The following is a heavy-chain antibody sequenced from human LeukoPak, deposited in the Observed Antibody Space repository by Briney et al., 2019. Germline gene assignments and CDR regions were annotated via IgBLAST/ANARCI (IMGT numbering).Heavy chain of an antibody. CDR1: GFTFSSYG. Sequence: GRSLRLSCAASGFTFSSYGMHWVRQAPGKGLEWVAVISYDGSNKYYADSVKGRFTISRDNSKNTLYLQMNSLRAEDTAVYYCAKDLGAETNRYYYGMDVWGQGTTVTVSS. D-gene: IGHD1-1*01. J-gene: IGHJ6*02. V-gene: IGHV3-30*18. CDR3: AKDLGAETNRYYYGMDV. CDR2: ISYDGSNK.